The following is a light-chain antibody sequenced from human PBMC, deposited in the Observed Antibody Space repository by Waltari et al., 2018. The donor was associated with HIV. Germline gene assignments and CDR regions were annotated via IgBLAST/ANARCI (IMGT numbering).Light chain of an antibody. CDR1: GPDNF. Sequence: HSALTQPASVSGSPGQSVTISCSGAGPDNFLSWYHQFPGQAPPLIIYGVSYRPSGISPRFSASQSGNTASLTISGLQSGDEADYYCSTYTKIDFLVFGSGTKLTVL. CDR2: GVS. V-gene: IGLV2-14*01. CDR3: STYTKIDFLV. J-gene: IGLJ2*01.